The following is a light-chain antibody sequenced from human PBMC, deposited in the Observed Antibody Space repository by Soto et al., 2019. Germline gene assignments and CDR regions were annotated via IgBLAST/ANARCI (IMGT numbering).Light chain of an antibody. Sequence: EIVMTQSPATLSVSPGEGATLSCRPSQSVDKDLAWYRQKPGQAPSLLVYDASTRATGVPARFSGSGSGTEFTLTISSLQPEDFATYYCQQSYSTPITFGQGTRLEIK. V-gene: IGKV3-15*01. CDR3: QQSYSTPIT. CDR2: DAS. CDR1: QSVDKD. J-gene: IGKJ5*01.